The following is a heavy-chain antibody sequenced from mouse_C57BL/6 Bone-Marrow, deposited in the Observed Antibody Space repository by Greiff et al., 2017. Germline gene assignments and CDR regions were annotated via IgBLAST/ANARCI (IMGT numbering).Heavy chain of an antibody. CDR1: GYTFTSYT. Sequence: QVQLKESGAELARPGASVKMSCKASGYTFTSYTMHWVKQRPGQGLEWIGYINPSSGYTKYNQKFKDKATLTADKSSSTAYMQLSSLTSEDSAVYYCARGRLGRGWFAYWGQGTRVTVSA. CDR3: ARGRLGRGWFAY. V-gene: IGHV1-4*01. CDR2: INPSSGYT. J-gene: IGHJ3*01. D-gene: IGHD4-1*01.